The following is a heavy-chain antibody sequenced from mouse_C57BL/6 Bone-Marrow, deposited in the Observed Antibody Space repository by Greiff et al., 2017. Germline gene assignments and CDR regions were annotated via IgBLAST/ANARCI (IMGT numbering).Heavy chain of an antibody. D-gene: IGHD1-1*01. J-gene: IGHJ2*01. V-gene: IGHV1-55*01. Sequence: QVQLQQPGAELVKPGASVKMSCKASGYTFTSYWITWVKQRPGQGLEWIGDIYPGSGSTNYNEKFKSKATLTVDPSTSTAYMQLSRLTSEDSAVYYCARRDYYGSSYVWYYYDYWGQGTTLTV. CDR3: ARRDYYGSSYVWYYYDY. CDR1: GYTFTSYW. CDR2: IYPGSGST.